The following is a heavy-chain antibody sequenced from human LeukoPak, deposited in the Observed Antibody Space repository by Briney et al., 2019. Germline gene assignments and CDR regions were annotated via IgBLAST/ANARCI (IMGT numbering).Heavy chain of an antibody. CDR3: ARVGRRYCSSTSCYADY. V-gene: IGHV3-7*01. CDR2: IKQDGSEK. Sequence: GGSLRLSCAASGFTFSSYWMGWVRQAPGKGLEWVANIKQDGSEKYYVDSVKGRFTISRDNAKNSLYLQMNSLRAEDTAVYYCARVGRRYCSSTSCYADYWGQGTLVTVSS. J-gene: IGHJ4*02. CDR1: GFTFSSYW. D-gene: IGHD2-2*01.